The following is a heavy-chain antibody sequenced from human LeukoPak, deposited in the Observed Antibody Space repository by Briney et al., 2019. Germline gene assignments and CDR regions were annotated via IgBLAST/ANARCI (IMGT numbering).Heavy chain of an antibody. CDR3: ARDVWGYDY. J-gene: IGHJ4*02. CDR2: TYYRSKWYN. D-gene: IGHD7-27*01. Sequence: SQTLSLTCAISGDSVSSTTAAWNWTRQSPSRGLEWLGRTYYRSKWYNDYAVSMKRRIIINPDTSKNQFSLQLNSVTPDDTAVYYCARDVWGYDYWGQGTLVTVSS. V-gene: IGHV6-1*01. CDR1: GDSVSSTTAA.